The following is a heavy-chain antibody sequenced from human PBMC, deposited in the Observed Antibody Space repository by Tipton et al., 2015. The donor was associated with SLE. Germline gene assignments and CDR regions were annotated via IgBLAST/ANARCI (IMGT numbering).Heavy chain of an antibody. V-gene: IGHV4-59*11. D-gene: IGHD3-3*01. CDR1: GDSISRHF. CDR2: IYHKGDA. J-gene: IGHJ4*02. Sequence: TLSLTCTVSGDSISRHFWSWFRQPPGKGLEWIGCIYHKGDAAYNTSLKRRVTMSVDTSKKQVSLKLTSVTAADTAVYYCARDGFRFLEWPDGDYWGQGTLVTVSS. CDR3: ARDGFRFLEWPDGDY.